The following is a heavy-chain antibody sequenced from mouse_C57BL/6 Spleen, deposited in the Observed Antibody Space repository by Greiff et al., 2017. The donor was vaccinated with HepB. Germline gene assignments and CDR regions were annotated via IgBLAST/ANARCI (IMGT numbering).Heavy chain of an antibody. J-gene: IGHJ1*03. CDR1: GFSLTSYG. CDR2: IWSGGST. V-gene: IGHV2-2*01. Sequence: VQLQQSGPGLVQPSQSLSITCTVSGFSLTSYGVHWVRQSPGKGLEWLGVIWSGGSTDYNAAFISRLSISKDNSKSQVVFKMNSLQADDTAIYYCARTEYFDVWGTGTTVTVSS. CDR3: ARTEYFDV.